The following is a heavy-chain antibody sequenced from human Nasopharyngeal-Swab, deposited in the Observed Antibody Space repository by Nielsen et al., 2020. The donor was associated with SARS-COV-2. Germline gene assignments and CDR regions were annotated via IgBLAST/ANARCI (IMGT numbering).Heavy chain of an antibody. CDR1: GGSISSYY. V-gene: IGHV4-59*01. Sequence: SETLSLTCTVSGGSISSYYWSWIRHPPGKGLEWIGYTHYSGSTNYNPSLKSRVTISVDTSKNQFSLKLSSVTAADTAVYYCARFLGDSSGYYYGMDVWGQGTTVTVSS. J-gene: IGHJ6*02. CDR3: ARFLGDSSGYYYGMDV. D-gene: IGHD3-22*01. CDR2: THYSGST.